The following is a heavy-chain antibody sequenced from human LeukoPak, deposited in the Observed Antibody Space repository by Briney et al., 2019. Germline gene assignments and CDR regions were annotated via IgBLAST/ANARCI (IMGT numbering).Heavy chain of an antibody. Sequence: ASVKVSCKASGGTFSSYPFTWVRQAPGQGLEWMGEITPIFGAANYAQTFQGRVTITADESTSTVFMELSSLRSDDTAFYYCARETYFDILTGYVDYYGMDVWGQGTKVTVSS. CDR1: GGTFSSYP. J-gene: IGHJ6*02. CDR3: ARETYFDILTGYVDYYGMDV. V-gene: IGHV1-69*13. D-gene: IGHD3-9*01. CDR2: ITPIFGAA.